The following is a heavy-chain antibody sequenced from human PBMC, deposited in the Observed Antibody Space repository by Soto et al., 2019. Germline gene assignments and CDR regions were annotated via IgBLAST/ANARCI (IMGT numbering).Heavy chain of an antibody. CDR3: ERSVNRRYSYGYGH. Sequence: PSETLSLTCSVSGGAITNYYWNWIRQTPGKGLEWIGYIYHTGSTSKNPSLKSRVTLSLDTSKNQLTLNLTSVTAADTAIYYCERSVNRRYSYGYGHWGQGTLVTVSS. CDR2: IYHTGST. J-gene: IGHJ4*02. V-gene: IGHV4-59*01. D-gene: IGHD5-18*01. CDR1: GGAITNYY.